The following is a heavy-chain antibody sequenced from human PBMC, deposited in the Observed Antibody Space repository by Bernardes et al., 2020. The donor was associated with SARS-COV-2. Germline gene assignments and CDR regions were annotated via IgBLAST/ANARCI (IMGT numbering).Heavy chain of an antibody. CDR2: INTDGTTT. J-gene: IGHJ4*02. CDR3: TRGDHERFDD. V-gene: IGHV3-74*03. CDR1: GFNFRNYW. Sequence: GGSLRLSCAASGFNFRNYWMHWVRQTPGKGQVWVSRINTDGTTTTYADSVRSRFTISRDNAENTLYLHMNSLRDEDTAVYYCTRGDHERFDDWGQGTLDTVSS. D-gene: IGHD2-21*02.